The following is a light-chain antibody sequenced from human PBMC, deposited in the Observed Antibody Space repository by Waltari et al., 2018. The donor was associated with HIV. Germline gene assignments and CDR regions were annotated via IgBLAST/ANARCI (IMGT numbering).Light chain of an antibody. Sequence: QSVLTQPPSASGTPGQGVIISCSGSNSNIGTNTVNWYQQLPGTAPKLLIFDDKHRPSGVPDRFSGSRSDTSASLAISGLQSEDEAHHYCAAWDDNFNVVFGGGTKLTVL. J-gene: IGLJ3*02. CDR1: NSNIGTNT. V-gene: IGLV1-44*01. CDR3: AAWDDNFNVV. CDR2: DDK.